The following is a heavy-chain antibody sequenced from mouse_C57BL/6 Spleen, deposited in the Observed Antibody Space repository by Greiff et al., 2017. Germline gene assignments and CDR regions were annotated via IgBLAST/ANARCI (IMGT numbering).Heavy chain of an antibody. CDR1: GYTFTSYW. Sequence: VQLQQPGAELVKPGASVKLSCKASGYTFTSYWMHWVKQRPEQGLEWIGWIDPENGDTEYASKFQGKATITADTSSNTAYLQLSSLTSEDTAVYYCTSYYGSSYGAMDYWGQGTSVTVSS. V-gene: IGHV14-4*01. CDR3: TSYYGSSYGAMDY. J-gene: IGHJ4*01. D-gene: IGHD1-1*01. CDR2: IDPENGDT.